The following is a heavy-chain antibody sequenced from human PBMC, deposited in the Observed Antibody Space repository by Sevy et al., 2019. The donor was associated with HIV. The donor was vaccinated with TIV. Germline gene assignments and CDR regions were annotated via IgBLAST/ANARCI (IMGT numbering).Heavy chain of an antibody. Sequence: SETLSLTCTVSGGSMINYHWSWIRQPPGKGLEWIGFIYHSMTTKYNSSFMSRVTISGDTSKNQFSLRLTSVTAADTAVYYCARHGMSATAYYWGQGILVTVSS. CDR1: GGSMINYH. J-gene: IGHJ4*02. CDR2: IYHSMTT. D-gene: IGHD3-16*01. CDR3: ARHGMSATAYY. V-gene: IGHV4-59*08.